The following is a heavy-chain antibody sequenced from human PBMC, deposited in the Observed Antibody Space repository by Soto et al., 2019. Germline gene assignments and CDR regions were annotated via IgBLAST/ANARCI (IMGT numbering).Heavy chain of an antibody. CDR1: GFTFSSYG. Sequence: QVQLVESGGGVVQPGRSLRLSCAASGFTFSSYGMHWVRQAPGKGLEWVAVISYDGSNKYYADSVKGRFTISRDNSKNTLYPQMNSLRVEDTAVYYCAKPLDSGSYYENFDYWGQGTLVTVSS. D-gene: IGHD3-10*01. V-gene: IGHV3-30*18. CDR3: AKPLDSGSYYENFDY. CDR2: ISYDGSNK. J-gene: IGHJ4*02.